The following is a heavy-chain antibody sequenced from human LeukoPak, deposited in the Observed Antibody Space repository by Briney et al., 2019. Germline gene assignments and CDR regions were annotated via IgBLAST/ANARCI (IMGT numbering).Heavy chain of an antibody. CDR1: GFSLSDAY. CDR3: LAQYYFDY. J-gene: IGHJ4*02. V-gene: IGHV3-15*01. CDR2: IISKSDGGTT. D-gene: IGHD5-24*01. Sequence: GGSLRLSCAASGFSLSDAYMSWVRQTPGKRLEWIGRIISKSDGGTTDYAAPVKGRFIISRDDSRGTLYLQLNSLRSDDTAVYYCLAQYYFDYWGRGTLLTVSS.